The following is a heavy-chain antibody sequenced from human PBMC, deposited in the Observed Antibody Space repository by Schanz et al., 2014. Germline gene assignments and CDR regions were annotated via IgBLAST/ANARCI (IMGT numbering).Heavy chain of an antibody. CDR3: AREPLGCTGSGCQTYDAFDI. Sequence: QVQLVQSWAEVKGPGASVKVSCKASGYSFTPFPIHWVRQAPGQRLEWMGWINAGTGNTEYSQKFQGRVTITRDTLASTAYMEVSSLRSEDTAVYYCAREPLGCTGSGCQTYDAFDIWGQGTMVTVSS. J-gene: IGHJ3*02. CDR1: GYSFTPFP. V-gene: IGHV1-3*01. CDR2: INAGTGNT. D-gene: IGHD2-8*02.